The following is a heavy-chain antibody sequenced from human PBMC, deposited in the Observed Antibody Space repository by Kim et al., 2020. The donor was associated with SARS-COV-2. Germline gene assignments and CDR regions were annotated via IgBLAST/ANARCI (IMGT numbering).Heavy chain of an antibody. Sequence: IYYADSVRGRFTVSRDDAQNSLYLQMNSLRDDDTAVYYCVRDRMGGAFDIWGQGKMVTVSS. CDR3: VRDRMGGAFDI. D-gene: IGHD3-16*01. V-gene: IGHV3-48*02. J-gene: IGHJ3*02. CDR2: I.